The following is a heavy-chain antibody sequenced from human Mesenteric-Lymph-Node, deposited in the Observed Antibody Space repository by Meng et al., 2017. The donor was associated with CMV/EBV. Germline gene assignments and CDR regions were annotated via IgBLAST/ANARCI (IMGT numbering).Heavy chain of an antibody. D-gene: IGHD4-17*01. CDR3: ARGYVMTTMTMYYFDS. Sequence: GSPRLSCAVYGGSFSGYYWTWIRQSPGKGLEWIGEITHSGSTNYNPSLKSRVIMSIDTSKNQFYLKVNSVTAADTALYYCARGYVMTTMTMYYFDSWGQGTLVTVSS. V-gene: IGHV4-34*01. J-gene: IGHJ4*02. CDR1: GGSFSGYY. CDR2: ITHSGST.